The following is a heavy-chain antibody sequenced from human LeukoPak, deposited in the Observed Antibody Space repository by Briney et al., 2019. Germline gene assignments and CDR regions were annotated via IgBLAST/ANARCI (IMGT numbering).Heavy chain of an antibody. J-gene: IGHJ5*02. CDR2: IYTSGGT. D-gene: IGHD6-19*01. CDR3: AREEQFYPGGGNWFDP. Sequence: KPSETLSLTCTVSGGSISSYYWSWIRQPAGKGLEWIGRIYTSGGTNYNPSLKSRVTISVDTSKNQFSLKLSSVTAADTAVYYCAREEQFYPGGGNWFDPWGQGTLVTVSS. CDR1: GGSISSYY. V-gene: IGHV4-4*07.